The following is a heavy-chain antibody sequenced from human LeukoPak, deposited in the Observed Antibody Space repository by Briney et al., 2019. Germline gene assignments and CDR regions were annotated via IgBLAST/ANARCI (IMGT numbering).Heavy chain of an antibody. J-gene: IGHJ6*03. CDR3: ARAVRGVVGVPAATIGRHYYYYMDV. V-gene: IGHV1-24*01. D-gene: IGHD2-2*01. Sequence: ASVKVSCKVSGYTLTELSMHWVRQAPGKGLEWMGGFDPEDGETIYAQKFQGRVTMTEDTSTDTAYMELSSLRSDDTAVYFCARAVRGVVGVPAATIGRHYYYYMDVWGNGTTVTVSS. CDR1: GYTLTELS. CDR2: FDPEDGET.